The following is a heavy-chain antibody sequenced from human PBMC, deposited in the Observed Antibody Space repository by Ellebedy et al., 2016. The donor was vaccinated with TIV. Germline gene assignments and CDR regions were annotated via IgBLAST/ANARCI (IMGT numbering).Heavy chain of an antibody. J-gene: IGHJ4*02. Sequence: GESLKISCAASGFTFNNYAMHWVRQTPGKGLEYVSAISSNAGSTYYASSVKGRFSISRDNSQNTLFLQMGSLRPEDMAVYYCSRDGYGHNALDYWGQGTLVTVSS. CDR2: ISSNAGST. V-gene: IGHV3-64*01. D-gene: IGHD5-18*01. CDR3: SRDGYGHNALDY. CDR1: GFTFNNYA.